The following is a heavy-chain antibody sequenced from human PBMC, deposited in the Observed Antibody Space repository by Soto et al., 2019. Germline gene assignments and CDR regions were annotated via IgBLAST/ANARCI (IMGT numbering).Heavy chain of an antibody. CDR3: ARARGPSVVMTFYDF. Sequence: QVQLVQSGAEVKKPGSSVKVSCKASGGPFSNYAISWVRQAPGQGLEWMGGIIPILGTAKYAQNFEGRVTITAAESTNEVYLEVSSLRSEDTAVYYGARARGPSVVMTFYDFWGQGTLVPVSS. V-gene: IGHV1-69*01. D-gene: IGHD3-16*02. J-gene: IGHJ4*02. CDR2: IIPILGTA. CDR1: GGPFSNYA.